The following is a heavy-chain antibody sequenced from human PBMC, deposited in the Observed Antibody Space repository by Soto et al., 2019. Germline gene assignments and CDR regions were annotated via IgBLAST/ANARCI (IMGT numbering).Heavy chain of an antibody. CDR2: IYYSGST. CDR1: GGSISSGDYY. J-gene: IGHJ6*02. CDR3: ASATYYYDSSGGGLYYYYGMDV. V-gene: IGHV4-30-4*01. Sequence: QVQLQESGPGLVKPSQTLSLTCTVSGGSISSGDYYWSWIRQPPGKGLEWIGYIYYSGSTYYNPSLKSRVTISVDTSKNHFSLKLSSVTAADTAVYYCASATYYYDSSGGGLYYYYGMDVWGQGTTVTVSS. D-gene: IGHD3-22*01.